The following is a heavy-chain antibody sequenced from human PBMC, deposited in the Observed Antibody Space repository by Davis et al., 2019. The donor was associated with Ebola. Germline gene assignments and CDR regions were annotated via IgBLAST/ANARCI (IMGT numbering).Heavy chain of an antibody. D-gene: IGHD6-13*01. CDR3: ARYPHPLAAAGPCFDY. J-gene: IGHJ4*02. CDR1: GYTFTYCS. V-gene: IGHV1-68*01. Sequence: ASVKVSCKASGYTFTYCSLHWLQQAPGQGLERMRWITLYNGNTNYAKKFQGRVTITRDMSLRTAYIELSSLRSEDSAVYYWARYPHPLAAAGPCFDYWGQGTLVTVSS. CDR2: ITLYNGNT.